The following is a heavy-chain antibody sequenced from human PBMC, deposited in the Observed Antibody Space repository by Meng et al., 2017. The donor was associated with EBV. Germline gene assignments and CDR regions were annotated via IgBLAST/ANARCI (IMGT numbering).Heavy chain of an antibody. D-gene: IGHD4-17*01. Sequence: EVQLVESGGGLVKPGGSLRLSCAASGFTFSSYSMNWVRQAPGKGLEWVSSISSSSSYIYYADSVKGRFTISRDNAKNSLYLQMNSLRAEDTAVYYCAREGGYGDYFDYWGQGTLVTVSS. J-gene: IGHJ4*02. CDR1: GFTFSSYS. CDR3: AREGGYGDYFDY. CDR2: ISSSSSYI. V-gene: IGHV3-21*01.